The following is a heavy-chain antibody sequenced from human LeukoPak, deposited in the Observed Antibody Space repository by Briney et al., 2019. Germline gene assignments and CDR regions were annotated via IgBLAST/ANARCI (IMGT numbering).Heavy chain of an antibody. CDR1: GYSISSGYY. V-gene: IGHV4-38-2*01. Sequence: SETLSLTCAVSGYSISSGYYWGWIRQPPGKGLEWIGSLYDSGSSYYNPSLKSRVTISVDTSKNQFSLKLSSVTAADTAVYYCAARGDSYCYGSGSYLKPYYYYYIDVWGKGTTVTVSS. D-gene: IGHD3-10*01. CDR2: LYDSGSS. CDR3: AARGDSYCYGSGSYLKPYYYYYIDV. J-gene: IGHJ6*03.